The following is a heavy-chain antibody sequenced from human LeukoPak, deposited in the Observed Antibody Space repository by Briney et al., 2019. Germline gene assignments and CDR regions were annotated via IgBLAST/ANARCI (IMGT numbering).Heavy chain of an antibody. J-gene: IGHJ4*01. V-gene: IGHV3-23*01. Sequence: GGSLRLSCAASGFTFSNYAMSWVRQAPGKGLEWVSSISDTGGSTYYADSVKGRFTISRDNSKDTLYLQMNSLRDEDTAVYYCAKRPSDYGDYVTYFDYWGQGTLVTVSS. CDR1: GFTFSNYA. D-gene: IGHD4-17*01. CDR3: AKRPSDYGDYVTYFDY. CDR2: ISDTGGST.